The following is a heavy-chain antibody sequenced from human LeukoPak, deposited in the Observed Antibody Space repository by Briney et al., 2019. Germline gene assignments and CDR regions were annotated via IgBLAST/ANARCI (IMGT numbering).Heavy chain of an antibody. CDR1: GYTFTGYY. CDR3: AIGYCSGGSCYAYYFDY. V-gene: IGHV1-2*02. D-gene: IGHD2-15*01. Sequence: GASVKVSCKASGYTFTGYYMHWVRQAPGQGLEWMGWINPNSGGTNYAQKFQGRVTMTRDTSISTAYMELSSLRSEDTAVYYCAIGYCSGGSCYAYYFDYWGQGTLVTVSS. CDR2: INPNSGGT. J-gene: IGHJ4*02.